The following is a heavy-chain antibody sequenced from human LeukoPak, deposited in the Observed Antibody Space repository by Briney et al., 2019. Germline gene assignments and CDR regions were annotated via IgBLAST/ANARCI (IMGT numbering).Heavy chain of an antibody. V-gene: IGHV1-2*02. D-gene: IGHD3-22*01. Sequence: ASVKVSCKASGYTFTGYYMHWVRQAPGQGLEWMGWINPNSGGTNYAQKFQGRVTMTRDTSISTAYMELSRLRSDDTAVYYCARSRFSITMIVVDLDYWGQGTLVTVSS. CDR1: GYTFTGYY. CDR3: ARSRFSITMIVVDLDY. J-gene: IGHJ4*02. CDR2: INPNSGGT.